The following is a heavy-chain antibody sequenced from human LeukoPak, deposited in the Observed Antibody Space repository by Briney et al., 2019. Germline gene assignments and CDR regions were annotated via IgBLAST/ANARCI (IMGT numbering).Heavy chain of an antibody. CDR2: ISAYNGNT. J-gene: IGHJ4*02. D-gene: IGHD6-13*01. V-gene: IGHV1-18*01. CDR1: GYTFTSYG. CDR3: ARVRTIAAAGTFDY. Sequence: ASVTVSCKASGYTFTSYGISWVRQAPGQGLEWMGWISAYNGNTNYAQKLQGRVTMTADTSTSTAYMELRSLRSDDTAVYYCARVRTIAAAGTFDYWGQGTLVTVSS.